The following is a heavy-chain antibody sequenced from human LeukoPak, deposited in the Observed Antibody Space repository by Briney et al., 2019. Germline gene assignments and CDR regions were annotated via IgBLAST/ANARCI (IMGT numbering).Heavy chain of an antibody. J-gene: IGHJ4*02. CDR3: AKDFVLISGGSCYDY. V-gene: IGHV3-23*01. CDR1: GVTFSSYA. CDR2: MSGSGGST. D-gene: IGHD2-15*01. Sequence: GGSLRLSCAASGVTFSSYAMSWVRQAPGKGLEWVSAMSGSGGSTYYADSVKGRFTISRDNSKNTLYLQMNSLRAEDTAVYYCAKDFVLISGGSCYDYRGQGTLVTVYS.